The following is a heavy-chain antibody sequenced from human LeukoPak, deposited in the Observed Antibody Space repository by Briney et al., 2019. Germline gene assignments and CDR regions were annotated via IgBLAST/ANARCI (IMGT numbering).Heavy chain of an antibody. Sequence: GGSLRLSCAASGFTFSTYSMKSVRQAPGKGLEWVSYISDSGAMYYADSVRGRFTISRENAQNSLFLQMNSLRAEDTAVYYCARDGGYRGYDADCWGQGTLVTVSS. CDR3: ARDGGYRGYDADC. J-gene: IGHJ4*02. V-gene: IGHV3-48*01. CDR1: GFTFSTYS. D-gene: IGHD5-12*01. CDR2: ISDSGAM.